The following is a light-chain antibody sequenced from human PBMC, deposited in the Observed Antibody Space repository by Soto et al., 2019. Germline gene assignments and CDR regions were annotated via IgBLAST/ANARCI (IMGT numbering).Light chain of an antibody. Sequence: AIQLTQSPSSLSASVGDRVTITCRASQGISSALAWYQQKPGKAPKLLIYDASSLKSGDPSRFSGSGSGTDFTLTVTSLQPEDFATYYCQQFNSYPLTFGPGTKVDIK. CDR1: QGISSA. V-gene: IGKV1-13*02. CDR3: QQFNSYPLT. CDR2: DAS. J-gene: IGKJ3*01.